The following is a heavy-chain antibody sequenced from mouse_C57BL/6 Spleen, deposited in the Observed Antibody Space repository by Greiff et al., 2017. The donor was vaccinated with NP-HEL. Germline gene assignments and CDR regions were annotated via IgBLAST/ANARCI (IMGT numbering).Heavy chain of an antibody. J-gene: IGHJ2*01. Sequence: DVKLVESEGGLVQPGSSMKLSCTASGFTFSDYYMAWVRQVPEKGLEWVANINYDGSSTYYLDSLKSRFIISRDNAKNILYLQMSSLKSEDTATYYCARSYYSKGGPFDYWGQGTTLTVSS. CDR2: INYDGSST. V-gene: IGHV5-16*01. CDR1: GFTFSDYY. D-gene: IGHD2-5*01. CDR3: ARSYYSKGGPFDY.